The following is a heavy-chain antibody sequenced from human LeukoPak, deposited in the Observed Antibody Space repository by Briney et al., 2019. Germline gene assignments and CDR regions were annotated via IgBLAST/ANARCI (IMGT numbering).Heavy chain of an antibody. CDR3: ARQGCSSPTCYLFALNAFDI. D-gene: IGHD2-2*01. J-gene: IGHJ3*02. CDR2: IYYRGSI. CDR1: GGSISSSSYY. Sequence: SETLSLTCTVSGGSISSSSYYWGWIRQPPGKGLEWIGSIYYRGSIYYNASLKSRVSISVDTSKNQFSLKLSSVTAADTAVYYCARQGCSSPTCYLFALNAFDIWGQGTMVTVSS. V-gene: IGHV4-39*01.